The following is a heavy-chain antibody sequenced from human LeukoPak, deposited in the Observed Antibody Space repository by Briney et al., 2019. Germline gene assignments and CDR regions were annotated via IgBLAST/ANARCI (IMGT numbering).Heavy chain of an antibody. CDR3: ARVGRSGYTKDY. CDR2: ISSSSTI. D-gene: IGHD5-12*01. V-gene: IGHV3-48*04. CDR1: GFAFSTYS. Sequence: GGSLSLSCAASGFAFSTYSIDWVRQAPGKGLEWLSYISSSSTIYYADSVKGRFTVSRDNAENLVCLQMNSLGAEDTAVYYCARVGRSGYTKDYWGQGTLVTVAS. J-gene: IGHJ4*02.